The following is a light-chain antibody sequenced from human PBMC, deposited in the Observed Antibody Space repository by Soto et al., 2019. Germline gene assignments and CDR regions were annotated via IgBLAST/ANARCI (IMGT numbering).Light chain of an antibody. V-gene: IGLV2-8*01. CDR2: EVN. Sequence: QYALTQPPSASGSPGQSVTISCTGTSNDVGGYNYVSWYQQHPGKAPKLMIYEVNKRPSGVPDRFSGSESGNTASLTVSGLQAEDEADYYCSSFAVSNSFVFGTGTKVTVL. CDR1: SNDVGGYNY. J-gene: IGLJ1*01. CDR3: SSFAVSNSFV.